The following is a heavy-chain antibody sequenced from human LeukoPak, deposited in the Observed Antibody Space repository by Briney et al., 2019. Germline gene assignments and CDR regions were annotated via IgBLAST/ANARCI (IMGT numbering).Heavy chain of an antibody. J-gene: IGHJ4*02. D-gene: IGHD2-2*01. CDR3: ASPTGYCSSTSCYAGPGVGY. CDR1: GDSISSGSYY. Sequence: SETLSLTCTVSGDSISSGSYYWGWIRQPPGKGLEWIGNIYYRGNTYFNPSLKSRVIISVDTSKNQFSLKLTSVTAADTAVYYCASPTGYCSSTSCYAGPGVGYWGQGTLVTVSS. V-gene: IGHV4-39*01. CDR2: IYYRGNT.